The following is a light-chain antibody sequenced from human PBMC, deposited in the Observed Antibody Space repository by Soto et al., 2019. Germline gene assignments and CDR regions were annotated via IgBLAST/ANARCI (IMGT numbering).Light chain of an antibody. J-gene: IGKJ5*01. CDR2: GAS. CDR3: QQYDSSPFT. V-gene: IGKV3-20*01. Sequence: EIVLTQSPGTLSLSPGERATPSCRASQSVSSSYLAWYQQKPGQAPRLLIYGASRRATGVPDRFSGSGSGTDFTLTISGLEPEDFAVYYCQQYDSSPFTFGQGTRLDIK. CDR1: QSVSSSY.